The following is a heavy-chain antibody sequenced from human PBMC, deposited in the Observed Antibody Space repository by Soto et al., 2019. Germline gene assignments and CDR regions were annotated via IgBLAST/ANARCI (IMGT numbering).Heavy chain of an antibody. Sequence: GGSLRLSCAASGFTFSSYAMSWVRRAPGKGLEWVSAISGSGGSTYYADSVKGRFTISRDNSKNTLYLQMNSLRAEDTAVYYCAKGGRTPVGVRIDYWGQGTLVTVSS. CDR1: GFTFSSYA. V-gene: IGHV3-23*01. CDR2: ISGSGGST. J-gene: IGHJ4*02. D-gene: IGHD1-26*01. CDR3: AKGGRTPVGVRIDY.